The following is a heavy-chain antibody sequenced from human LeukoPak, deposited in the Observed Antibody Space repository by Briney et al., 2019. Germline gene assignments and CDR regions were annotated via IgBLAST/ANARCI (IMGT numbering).Heavy chain of an antibody. J-gene: IGHJ3*02. V-gene: IGHV1-46*01. CDR3: ARALVVVTGLRTRGSFDI. D-gene: IGHD2-21*02. CDR1: GYNFTSYY. CDR2: INPSGGTT. Sequence: AAVKVSCKACGYNFTSYYMHGVGQARGQGREGMGIINPSGGTTRYAQKFQGRVTVTRDTSTSTVYMELSSLRSEDTAVYYCARALVVVTGLRTRGSFDIWGQGTMVTVSS.